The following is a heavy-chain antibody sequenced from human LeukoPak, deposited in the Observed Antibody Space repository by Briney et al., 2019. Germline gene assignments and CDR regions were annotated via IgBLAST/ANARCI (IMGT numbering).Heavy chain of an antibody. CDR3: ARDDYGGTRY. J-gene: IGHJ4*02. D-gene: IGHD4/OR15-4a*01. CDR1: GFTFTNYW. CDR2: IKQDGSEK. V-gene: IGHV3-7*01. Sequence: GGSLRLSCAASGFTFTNYWMSWVRQAPGKGLEWVANIKQDGSEKYYVDSVKGRFTISRDNAKNSLYLQMNSLRAEDTAVCYCARDDYGGTRYWGQGTLVTVSS.